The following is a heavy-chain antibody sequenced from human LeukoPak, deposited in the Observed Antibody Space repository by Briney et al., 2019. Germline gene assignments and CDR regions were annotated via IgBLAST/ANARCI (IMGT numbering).Heavy chain of an antibody. CDR1: GYTFTSYG. V-gene: IGHV1-18*01. CDR3: ARRLLYYYDSSGYPDY. CDR2: ISAYNGNT. J-gene: IGHJ4*02. D-gene: IGHD3-22*01. Sequence: ASVKVSCKASGYTFTSYGISWVRQAPGQGLEWMGWISAYNGNTNYAQKLQGRVTRTTDTSTSTAYMELRSLRSDDTAVYYCARRLLYYYDSSGYPDYWGQGTLVTVSS.